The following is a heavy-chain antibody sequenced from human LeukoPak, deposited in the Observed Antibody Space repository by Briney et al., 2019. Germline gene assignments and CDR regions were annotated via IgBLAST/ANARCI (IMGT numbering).Heavy chain of an antibody. Sequence: GGSLRLSCAASGFTFSSYAMSWVRQAPGKGLEWVSAIRGSGGSTYYADSVKGRFTISRDNSKNTLYLQMNSLRAEDTAVYYCGRAYYDFWSGSAEYAFDIWGQGTMVTVSS. CDR3: GRAYYDFWSGSAEYAFDI. J-gene: IGHJ3*02. V-gene: IGHV3-23*01. D-gene: IGHD3-3*01. CDR1: GFTFSSYA. CDR2: IRGSGGST.